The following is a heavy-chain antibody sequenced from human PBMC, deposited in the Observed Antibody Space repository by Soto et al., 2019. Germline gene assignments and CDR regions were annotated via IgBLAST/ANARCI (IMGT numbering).Heavy chain of an antibody. Sequence: ASVKVSCKASGYTFTSYDINWVRQATGQGLEWMGWMNPNSGNTGYAQKFQGRVTMTRNTSISTAYMELSSLRSEDTAVYYCAWYSSSWGENYYYYDMDVWGQGTTVTVAS. J-gene: IGHJ6*02. CDR1: GYTFTSYD. V-gene: IGHV1-8*01. CDR3: AWYSSSWGENYYYYDMDV. CDR2: MNPNSGNT. D-gene: IGHD6-13*01.